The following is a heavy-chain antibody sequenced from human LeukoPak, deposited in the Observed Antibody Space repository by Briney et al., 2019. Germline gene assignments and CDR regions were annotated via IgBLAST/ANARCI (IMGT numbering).Heavy chain of an antibody. CDR2: ISGSSGTI. D-gene: IGHD5-12*01. CDR3: ARERGGFGGYLPYYYLDV. CDR1: GFSFSNFG. J-gene: IGHJ6*03. V-gene: IGHV3-48*04. Sequence: GGSLRLSCAGTGFSFSNFGMNWVRQAPGKGLECVSFISGSSGTIYYADSVKGRFTISRDNTKNSLYLQMNSLKAEDTAIYYCARERGGFGGYLPYYYLDVWGKGTTVTVSS.